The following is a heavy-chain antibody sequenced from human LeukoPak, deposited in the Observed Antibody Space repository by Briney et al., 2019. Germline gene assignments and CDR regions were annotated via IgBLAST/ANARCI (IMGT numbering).Heavy chain of an antibody. CDR3: ARHRDTGYYYYMDV. CDR2: IFYNGKT. Sequence: PSETLSLTCTVSGGSISVSSYYWGWIRQPPGKGLEWIGNIFYNGKTYYNPSLKSRVTISVDTTKNQFSLKLSSVTAADTAVYLCARHRDTGYYYYMDVWGTGTTVTVSS. J-gene: IGHJ6*03. V-gene: IGHV4-39*01. CDR1: GGSISVSSYY. D-gene: IGHD1-1*01.